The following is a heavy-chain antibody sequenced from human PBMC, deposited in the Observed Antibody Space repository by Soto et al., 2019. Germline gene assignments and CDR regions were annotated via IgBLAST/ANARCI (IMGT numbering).Heavy chain of an antibody. D-gene: IGHD2-21*01. V-gene: IGHV3-33*01. CDR1: GFTFSSYG. J-gene: IGHJ6*03. CDR3: ASHSNRHYYYYMDV. Sequence: GGSLRLSCAASGFTFSSYGMHWVRQAPGKGLEWVAVIWYDGSNKYYADSVKGRFTISRDNSKNTLYLQMNSLRAEDTAVYYCASHSNRHYYYYMDVWGKGTTVTVSS. CDR2: IWYDGSNK.